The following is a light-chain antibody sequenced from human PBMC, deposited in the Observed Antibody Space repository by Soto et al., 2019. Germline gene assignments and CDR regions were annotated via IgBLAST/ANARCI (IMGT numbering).Light chain of an antibody. J-gene: IGLJ2*01. CDR1: MRDVGAYNL. Sequence: QSALTQPASVSGSPGQSITISCAGTMRDVGAYNLFSWYQQPPGRAPLLIIYEVRSRPSGISFRFSGSKSGNTASLTISGLQAEDEDDYYCSSYTSKSSLIFGGGTKLTVL. CDR3: SSYTSKSSLI. V-gene: IGLV2-14*01. CDR2: EVR.